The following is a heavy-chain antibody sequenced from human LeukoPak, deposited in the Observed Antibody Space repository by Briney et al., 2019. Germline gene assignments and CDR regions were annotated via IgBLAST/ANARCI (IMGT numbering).Heavy chain of an antibody. D-gene: IGHD3-22*01. CDR3: ARHQGITMIVVVIATYFDY. J-gene: IGHJ4*02. CDR1: GGSISCSSYC. CDR2: IYYSGST. Sequence: SETLSLTCTVSGGSISCSSYCWGWIRQPPGKGLEWIGSIYYSGSTYYNPSLKSRVTISVDTSKNQFSLKLSSVTAADTAVYYCARHQGITMIVVVIATYFDYWGQGTLVTVSS. V-gene: IGHV4-39*01.